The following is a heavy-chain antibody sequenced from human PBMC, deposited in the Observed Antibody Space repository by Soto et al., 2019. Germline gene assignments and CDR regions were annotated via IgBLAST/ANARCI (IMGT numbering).Heavy chain of an antibody. J-gene: IGHJ6*02. CDR2: IYHSGST. D-gene: IGHD2-2*01. CDR1: GDSISSSYNY. V-gene: IGHV4-31*02. Sequence: QVQLQESGPGVVKPSQTLSLTCTVSGDSISSSYNYWGWIRQHPGKGLEWIAYIYHSGSTFYNPSLKTRITAXXXTXXNQLSLGLSSVTAADTAVYYCARVGGCGRTRCYVVDYGLDVWGQGTTVTVSS. CDR3: ARVGGCGRTRCYVVDYGLDV.